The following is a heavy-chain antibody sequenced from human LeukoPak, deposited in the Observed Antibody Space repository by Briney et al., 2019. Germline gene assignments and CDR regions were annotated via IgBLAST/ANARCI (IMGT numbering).Heavy chain of an antibody. V-gene: IGHV1-2*04. Sequence: GASVKVSCKASGYTFTAYYIHWVRQAPGQGLEWMGWINPNSAGTNYAQKFQGWVTMTRDTSINTAYMELSRLKSDDTAVYYCATAWASCAEGFWYWGQGTLVTVSS. J-gene: IGHJ4*02. CDR3: ATAWASCAEGFWY. CDR2: INPNSAGT. D-gene: IGHD3-3*01. CDR1: GYTFTAYY.